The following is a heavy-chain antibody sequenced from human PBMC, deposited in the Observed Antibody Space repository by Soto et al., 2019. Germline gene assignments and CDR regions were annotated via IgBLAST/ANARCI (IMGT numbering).Heavy chain of an antibody. J-gene: IGHJ4*02. CDR3: AREMGSGSYYQHDY. V-gene: IGHV3-33*01. D-gene: IGHD3-10*01. CDR2: IWYDGSNK. CDR1: GFTFSSYG. Sequence: QVQLVESGGGVVQPGRSLRLSCAASGFTFSSYGMHWVRQAPGKGLEWVAVIWYDGSNKDYADSVKGRFTISRDNSKNTLYLQMNSLRAEDTAVYYCAREMGSGSYYQHDYWGQGTLVTVYS.